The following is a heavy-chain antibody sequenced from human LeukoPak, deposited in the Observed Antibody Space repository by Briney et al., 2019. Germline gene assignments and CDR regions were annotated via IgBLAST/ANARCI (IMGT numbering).Heavy chain of an antibody. D-gene: IGHD1-1*01. CDR3: ARGTDSYYFDY. V-gene: IGHV1-46*01. CDR1: GYTFTNYY. J-gene: IGHJ4*02. Sequence: EASVKVSCKASGYTFTNYYMHWVRQAPGQGLEWMGIINPSGGSTTYAQKFQGRVTMTRDTSTSTVYMEQSSLSSEDTAVYYCARGTDSYYFDYWGQGTLVTVSS. CDR2: INPSGGST.